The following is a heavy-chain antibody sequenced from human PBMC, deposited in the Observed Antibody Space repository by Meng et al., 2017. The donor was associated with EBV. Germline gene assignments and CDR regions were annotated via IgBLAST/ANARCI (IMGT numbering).Heavy chain of an antibody. D-gene: IGHD2-15*01. CDR2: MNPNSGNT. CDR3: ARGRGVYCSGGSCYPGWFDP. J-gene: IGHJ5*02. Sequence: QVHVVDAGADVKKAGASVKVWCKASVYTFTSYDINRVRQATGQGLEWMGWMNPNSGNTGYAQKFQGRVTMTRNTSISTACMELSSLRSEDTAVYYCARGRGVYCSGGSCYPGWFDPWGQGTLVTVSS. V-gene: IGHV1-8*01. CDR1: VYTFTSYD.